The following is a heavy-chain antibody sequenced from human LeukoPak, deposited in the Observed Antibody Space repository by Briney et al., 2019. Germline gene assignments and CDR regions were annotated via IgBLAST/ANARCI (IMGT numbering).Heavy chain of an antibody. CDR1: GYTFTSYY. V-gene: IGHV1-46*01. D-gene: IGHD2-2*01. CDR2: INPSGGST. CDR3: ARGYCSSTSCLTYYYYGMDV. J-gene: IGHJ6*02. Sequence: ASVKVSCKASGYTFTSYYMHWVRQAPGQGLEWMGIINPSGGSTSYAQKFQGRVTMTRDTSTSTVYMELSSLRSEDTAVYYCARGYCSSTSCLTYYYYGMDVWGQGTTVTVSS.